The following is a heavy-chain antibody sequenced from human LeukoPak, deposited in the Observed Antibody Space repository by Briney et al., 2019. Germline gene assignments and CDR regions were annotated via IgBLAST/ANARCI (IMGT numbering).Heavy chain of an antibody. CDR3: ARHNRPTDFSNYCEDY. V-gene: IGHV4-59*08. CDR2: ISYSGNT. D-gene: IGHD3/OR15-3a*01. CDR1: GGSINNHY. Sequence: SETLSLTCTVSGGSINNHYWSWIRLPPGKGLEWIGYISYSGNTHYNPSLESRVAMSVDTSKNQFFLSLTSVTAADTAVYYCARHNRPTDFSNYCEDYWGQGTLVTVSP. J-gene: IGHJ4*02.